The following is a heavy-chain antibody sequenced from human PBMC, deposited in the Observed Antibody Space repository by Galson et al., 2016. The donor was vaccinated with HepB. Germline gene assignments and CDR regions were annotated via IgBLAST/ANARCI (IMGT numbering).Heavy chain of an antibody. CDR1: GESLSTSGVG. Sequence: PALVKPTQTLTLTCSISGESLSTSGVGVGWIRQPPGKALESLALIYWDDDTRYSPSLRSRLTITKDTSKNQVVLTMTNMDPVDTATYYCAHSRAGELFFDYCGQGTLVTVSS. CDR3: AHSRAGELFFDY. V-gene: IGHV2-5*02. CDR2: IYWDDDT. J-gene: IGHJ4*02. D-gene: IGHD3-10*01.